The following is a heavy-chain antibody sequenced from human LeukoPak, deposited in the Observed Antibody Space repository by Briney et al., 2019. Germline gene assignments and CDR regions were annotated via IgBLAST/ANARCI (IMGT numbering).Heavy chain of an antibody. J-gene: IGHJ5*02. CDR2: TYYRSKWYN. V-gene: IGHV6-1*01. Sequence: SQTLSLTFAISGDSVSSNSAAWNWLRQSPSRGLEWLGRTYYRSKWYNDYAVSVKSRITINPDTSKNQFSLQLNSVTPEDTAVYYCAAEEGSDYDPRFDPWGQGTLVTVSS. CDR1: GDSVSSNSAA. CDR3: AAEEGSDYDPRFDP. D-gene: IGHD3-3*01.